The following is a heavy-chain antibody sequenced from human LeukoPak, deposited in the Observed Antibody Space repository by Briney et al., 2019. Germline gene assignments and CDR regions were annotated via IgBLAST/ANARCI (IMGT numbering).Heavy chain of an antibody. D-gene: IGHD4-17*01. CDR1: GFSFSGCE. Sequence: GGSLRLSCAASGFSFSGCEMNWVRQAPGEGLEWISYISTTGGTIYYSDSVKGRFTISGDNAKNSLYLQMNNVRVEDTAVYYCARGDDFGDSLPAYWGQGTLVTVSS. CDR2: ISTTGGTI. J-gene: IGHJ4*02. V-gene: IGHV3-48*03. CDR3: ARGDDFGDSLPAY.